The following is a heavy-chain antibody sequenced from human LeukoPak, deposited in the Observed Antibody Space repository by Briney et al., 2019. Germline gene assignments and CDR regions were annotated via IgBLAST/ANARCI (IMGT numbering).Heavy chain of an antibody. CDR2: MNPNSGNT. V-gene: IGHV1-8*02. J-gene: IGHJ4*02. CDR3: ARGHYRGWLSHPLYYFDY. CDR1: GYTFTSYG. Sequence: ASVKVSCKASGYTFTSYGISWVRQAPGQGLEWMGWMNPNSGNTGYAQKFQGRVTMTRNTSISTAYMELSSLRSEDTAVYYCARGHYRGWLSHPLYYFDYWGQGTLVTVSS. D-gene: IGHD6-19*01.